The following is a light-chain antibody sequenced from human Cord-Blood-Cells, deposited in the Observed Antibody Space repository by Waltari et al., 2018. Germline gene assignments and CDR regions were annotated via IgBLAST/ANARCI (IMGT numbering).Light chain of an antibody. CDR2: AAS. Sequence: DIQLTHSPSSLSAAVGDRLTIPCLASQSISSYLNWYQQKLGKAPKLLIYAASSLQSGVPSRFSGSGSGTGFTLTISSLQPEDFATYYCEQSYSTPRTFGQGITVEIK. J-gene: IGKJ1*01. CDR1: QSISSY. CDR3: EQSYSTPRT. V-gene: IGKV1-39*01.